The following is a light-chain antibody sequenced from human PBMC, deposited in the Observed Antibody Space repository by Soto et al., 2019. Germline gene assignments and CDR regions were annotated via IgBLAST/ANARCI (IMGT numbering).Light chain of an antibody. Sequence: EIVLTQSPGTLSLSPGERATLSCRASQSVSSSYLAWYQQKPGQAPRLLIYGASSRATGIPDRFSGGGSGTDFTLTISRLEPEDFVVYYCQHYGSSQTFGQGTKVEIK. V-gene: IGKV3-20*01. J-gene: IGKJ1*01. CDR1: QSVSSSY. CDR2: GAS. CDR3: QHYGSSQT.